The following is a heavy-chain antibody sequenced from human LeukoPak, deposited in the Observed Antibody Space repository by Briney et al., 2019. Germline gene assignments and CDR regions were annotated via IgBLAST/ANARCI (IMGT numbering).Heavy chain of an antibody. V-gene: IGHV1-46*01. CDR3: ARDRYSSGWFDY. J-gene: IGHJ4*02. Sequence: ASVKVSCKASGYTFTSYYMHWVRQAPGQGLEWMGIINPSGDSTNYAQKFQGRVTMTRYMSTSTVYMELSSLRSEDTAVYYCARDRYSSGWFDYWGQGTLVTVSS. CDR2: INPSGDST. CDR1: GYTFTSYY. D-gene: IGHD6-19*01.